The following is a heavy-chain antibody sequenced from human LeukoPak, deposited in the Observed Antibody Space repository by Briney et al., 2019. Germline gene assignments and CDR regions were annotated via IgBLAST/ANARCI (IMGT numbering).Heavy chain of an antibody. Sequence: GSLRLSCAASGFTFSCYAITWVRHPPCTGLASVSSICCCGGGRSYADSVKGQFTITIDNAKNTLYLQMNSLRVEDTAVYYCARVGMGVLTGYNDYWGQGTLVTVSS. V-gene: IGHV3-23*01. CDR1: GFTFSCYA. D-gene: IGHD3-9*01. CDR3: ARVGMGVLTGYNDY. J-gene: IGHJ4*02. CDR2: ICCCGGGR.